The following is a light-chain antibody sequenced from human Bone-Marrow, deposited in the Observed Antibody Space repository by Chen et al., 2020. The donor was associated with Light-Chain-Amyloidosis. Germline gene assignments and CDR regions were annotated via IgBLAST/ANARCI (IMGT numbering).Light chain of an antibody. Sequence: IVMTQSPLSLAVTPGESASISCTSNQSHIQNNGYNFLDWYLKKPGQSPQLLIYLASDRASGVPDRFSGSGSGKDFTLKITSVEADDVGVYFCMQTLQPLRTFGQGTKLEI. CDR2: LAS. CDR3: MQTLQPLRT. CDR1: QSHIQNNGYNF. J-gene: IGKJ2*01. V-gene: IGKV2-28*01.